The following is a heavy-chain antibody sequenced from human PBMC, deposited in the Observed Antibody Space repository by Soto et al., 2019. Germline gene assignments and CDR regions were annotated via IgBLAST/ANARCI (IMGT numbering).Heavy chain of an antibody. CDR3: ARHSNEYRKSLDY. D-gene: IGHD1-1*01. CDR2: IYYSGST. J-gene: IGHJ4*02. Sequence: ETLSLTCTVSGGSISSSSYYWGWIRQPPGKGLEWIGSIYYSGSTYYNPSLKSRVTISVDTSKNQFSLKLSSVTAADTAVYYRARHSNEYRKSLDYWGRGTLVTVSS. V-gene: IGHV4-39*01. CDR1: GGSISSSSYY.